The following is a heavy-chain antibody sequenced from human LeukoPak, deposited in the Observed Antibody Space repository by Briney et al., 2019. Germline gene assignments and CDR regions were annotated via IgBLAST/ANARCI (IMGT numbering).Heavy chain of an antibody. CDR2: INPNSGGT. CDR1: GYTFTGYY. V-gene: IGHV1-2*02. CDR3: AREGGGYSYGYNY. Sequence: ASVKVSCKASGYTFTGYYMHWVRQAHGQGLEWMGWINPNSGGTNYAQKFQGRVTMTRDTSISTAYMELSRLRSDDTAVYYCAREGGGYSYGYNYWGQGTLVTVSS. D-gene: IGHD5-18*01. J-gene: IGHJ4*02.